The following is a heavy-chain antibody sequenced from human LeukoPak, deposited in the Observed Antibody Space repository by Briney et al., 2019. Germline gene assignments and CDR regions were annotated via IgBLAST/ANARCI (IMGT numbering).Heavy chain of an antibody. V-gene: IGHV1-8*01. CDR3: ARLRGSGLFGYYYYYYMDV. D-gene: IGHD3-10*01. Sequence: ASVKVSCKASGYTFTSYDINWVRQATGQRRECMGWMNPNSGNTGYAQKFQGRVTMTRNTSISTAYMELSSLRSEDTAVYYCARLRGSGLFGYYYYYYMDVWGKGTTVTISS. CDR1: GYTFTSYD. CDR2: MNPNSGNT. J-gene: IGHJ6*03.